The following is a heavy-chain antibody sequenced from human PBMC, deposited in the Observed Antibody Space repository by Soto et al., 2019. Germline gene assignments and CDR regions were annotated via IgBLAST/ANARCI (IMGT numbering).Heavy chain of an antibody. CDR1: GGSISSYY. CDR3: ARRYGSCFDI. V-gene: IGHV4-59*08. D-gene: IGHD3-10*01. CDR2: IYYSGST. Sequence: QVQLQESGPGLVKPSETLSLTCTVSGGSISSYYWSWIRQPPGKGLEWIGYIYYSGSTNYNPSLKRRVTIAVDTSKNQFSLKLSSVTAADTAVYYCARRYGSCFDIWGQGTMVTVSS. J-gene: IGHJ3*02.